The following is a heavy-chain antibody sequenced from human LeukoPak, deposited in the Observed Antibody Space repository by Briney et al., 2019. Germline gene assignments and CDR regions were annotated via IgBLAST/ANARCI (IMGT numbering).Heavy chain of an antibody. J-gene: IGHJ4*02. CDR1: GYSISTNNY. V-gene: IGHV4-38-2*02. D-gene: IGHD6-13*01. CDR3: ARDSSARYSSSWYVVGDFDY. Sequence: SETLSLTCTVSGYSISTNNYWGWIRQPPGKGLEWIGSLYHSGSTYYNPSLKSRVTISVDTSKNQFSLRMNSLTAADTAVYYCARDSSARYSSSWYVVGDFDYWGQGTLVTVSS. CDR2: LYHSGST.